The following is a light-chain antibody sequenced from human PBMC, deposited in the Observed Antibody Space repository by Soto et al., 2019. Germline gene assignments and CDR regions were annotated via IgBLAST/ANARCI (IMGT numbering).Light chain of an antibody. CDR2: SNN. V-gene: IGLV1-44*01. CDR1: RSNIGSNT. J-gene: IGLJ1*01. Sequence: QSVLTQPPSTSGTPGQRVTISCSGSRSNIGSNTVTWYQQLPGTAPKLLIYSNNQRPSGVPDRFSGSKSGTSASLAISGLQSEDEADYYCAAWDDRLNCPSVLGTGPKVTV. CDR3: AAWDDRLNCPSV.